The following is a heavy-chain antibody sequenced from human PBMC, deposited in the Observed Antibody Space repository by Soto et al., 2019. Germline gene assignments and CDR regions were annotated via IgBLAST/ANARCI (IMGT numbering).Heavy chain of an antibody. CDR3: ASPQGWYSPRLGDWFDP. Sequence: SETLSLTCAVYGGSFSGYYWSWIRQPPGKGLEWIGEINHSGSTNYNPSLKSRVTISVDTSKNQFSRKLSSVTAADTAVYYCASPQGWYSPRLGDWFDPWGQGTLVTVSS. CDR2: INHSGST. V-gene: IGHV4-34*01. CDR1: GGSFSGYY. J-gene: IGHJ5*02. D-gene: IGHD6-19*01.